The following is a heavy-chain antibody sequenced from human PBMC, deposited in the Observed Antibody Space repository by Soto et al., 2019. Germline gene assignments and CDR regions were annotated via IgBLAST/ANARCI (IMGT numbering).Heavy chain of an antibody. CDR2: IYYSGST. Sequence: TLDLTCTVSGGSIRSGDSYGSWIRQPPGKGLEWIGYIYYSGSTYYNPSLKSRVTISLDTSKNQFSLNLSSVTAADTAVYYCARTHYSDRSGTDYWGQGTLVTVSS. CDR1: GGSIRSGDSY. CDR3: ARTHYSDRSGTDY. V-gene: IGHV4-30-4*01. J-gene: IGHJ4*02. D-gene: IGHD3-22*01.